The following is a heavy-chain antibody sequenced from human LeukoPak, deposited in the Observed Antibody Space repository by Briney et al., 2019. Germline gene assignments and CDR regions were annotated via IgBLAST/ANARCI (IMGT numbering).Heavy chain of an antibody. CDR1: GGSISSYY. D-gene: IGHD6-19*01. Sequence: SETLSLTCTVSGGSISSYYWSWIRQPPGKGLEWIGYIYYSGSTSYNPSLKSRVTISEDTSKNQFSLKLNSLTAADTAVYYCARGDSSGWFHFDHWGQGTLVAVSS. CDR3: ARGDSSGWFHFDH. CDR2: IYYSGST. J-gene: IGHJ4*02. V-gene: IGHV4-59*01.